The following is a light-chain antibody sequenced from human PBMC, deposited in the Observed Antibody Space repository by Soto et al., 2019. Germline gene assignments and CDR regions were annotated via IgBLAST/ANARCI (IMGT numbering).Light chain of an antibody. V-gene: IGLV1-40*01. CDR2: ANN. CDR1: SSNIGAHYD. Sequence: QSVLTQPPSVSGAPGQRVTISCTGSSSNIGAHYDVHWYQQFTGKAPKLLIYANNNRPSGVPDRFSGSQSGTSASLAITGLQAEDEADYYCQSYDSSLSVVVFGGGTQLTVL. CDR3: QSYDSSLSVVV. J-gene: IGLJ2*01.